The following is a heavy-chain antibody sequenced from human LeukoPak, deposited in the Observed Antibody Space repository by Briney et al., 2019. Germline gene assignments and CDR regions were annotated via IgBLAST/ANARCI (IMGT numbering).Heavy chain of an antibody. CDR3: ARDGGYCSSGTICYSRAEYYYYGMDV. V-gene: IGHV1-2*06. CDR1: GYTLTSFA. J-gene: IGHJ6*02. Sequence: ASVTVSCKASGYTLTSFAMHWVRQAPGQGLEWMGRINPNSGGTNYAQKFQGRVTMTRDTSISTVYMELSRLRSDDTAVYYCARDGGYCSSGTICYSRAEYYYYGMDVWGQGTTVTVSS. D-gene: IGHD2-2*01. CDR2: INPNSGGT.